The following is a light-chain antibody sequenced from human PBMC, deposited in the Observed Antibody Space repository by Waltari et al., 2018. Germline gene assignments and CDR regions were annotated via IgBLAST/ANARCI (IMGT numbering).Light chain of an antibody. V-gene: IGKV3-15*01. CDR3: HQYNNWPRT. Sequence: EIVMTQSPAPLSVSPGERATLSFRASPSVGINLAWYQLKPGQVPRLFIYGASTRATGFPVRFSGSGSGTEFTLTISSLQSEDFAVYYCHQYNNWPRTFGQGTKVEIK. J-gene: IGKJ1*01. CDR1: PSVGIN. CDR2: GAS.